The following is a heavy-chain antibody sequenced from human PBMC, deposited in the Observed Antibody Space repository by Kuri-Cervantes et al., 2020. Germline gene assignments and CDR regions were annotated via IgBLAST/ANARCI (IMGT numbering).Heavy chain of an antibody. CDR1: GFTLSSFG. J-gene: IGHJ3*02. Sequence: GGSLRLSCVASGFTLSSFGIHWVRQSPGKGLEWVAFIRYDGSNEYYADSVKGRFTISRDNAKNSLYLQMNSLRAEDTAVYYCARDPWGSLGAFDIWGQGTMVTVSS. V-gene: IGHV3-30*02. D-gene: IGHD3-16*01. CDR3: ARDPWGSLGAFDI. CDR2: IRYDGSNE.